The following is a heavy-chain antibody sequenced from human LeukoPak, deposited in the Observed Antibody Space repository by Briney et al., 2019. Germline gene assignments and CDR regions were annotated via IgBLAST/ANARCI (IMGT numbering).Heavy chain of an antibody. J-gene: IGHJ4*02. CDR1: GFTFSSYA. CDR2: ISGSGGST. D-gene: IGHD3-10*01. Sequence: PGGSLRLSCAASGFTFSSYAMSWVRQAPGKGLEWVSAISGSGGSTYYADSVKGRITSSRDTSKTTLYLQMNSLRAEDAAVYYCAKPTYPYYGSGSYYNGWGQGTLVTVSS. V-gene: IGHV3-23*01. CDR3: AKPTYPYYGSGSYYNG.